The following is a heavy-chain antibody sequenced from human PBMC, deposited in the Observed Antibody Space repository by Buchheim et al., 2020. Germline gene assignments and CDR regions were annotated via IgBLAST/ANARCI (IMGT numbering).Heavy chain of an antibody. CDR3: GRFGSSWYKY. CDR1: GFIFSDYY. D-gene: IGHD6-13*01. J-gene: IGHJ4*02. Sequence: QVKLVESGGDLVKPGGSLRLSCAASGFIFSDYYMSWIRQAPGKGLEWVSYINTSSSYTDYADSVKGRFTISRDNAKNSLFLQMNSLRAEDTAVYYCGRFGSSWYKYWGQGTL. V-gene: IGHV3-11*06. CDR2: INTSSSYT.